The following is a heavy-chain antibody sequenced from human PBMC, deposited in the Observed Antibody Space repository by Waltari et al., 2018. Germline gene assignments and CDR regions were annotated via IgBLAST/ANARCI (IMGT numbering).Heavy chain of an antibody. Sequence: QVQLQQWGAGLLKPSETLSLTCAVYGGSFSGYYWCWIRQPPGKGLEWIGEINHSGSTNYNPSLKSRVTISVDTSKNQFSLKLSSVTAADTAVYYCAAGGYSSSLNWFDPWGQGTLVTVSS. CDR2: INHSGST. CDR1: GGSFSGYY. J-gene: IGHJ5*02. V-gene: IGHV4-34*01. CDR3: AAGGYSSSLNWFDP. D-gene: IGHD6-13*01.